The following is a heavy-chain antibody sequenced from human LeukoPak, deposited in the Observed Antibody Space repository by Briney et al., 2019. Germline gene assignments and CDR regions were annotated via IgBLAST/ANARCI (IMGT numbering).Heavy chain of an antibody. CDR3: ARHEPVITLSSYYYGMDV. CDR1: GFTFSSYS. J-gene: IGHJ6*02. D-gene: IGHD1-14*01. Sequence: GGSLRLSCAASGFTFSSYSMNWVRQAPGKGLEWVSSISSSSTYIYYADSVKGRFTISRDNAKNSLYLQMNSLRAEDTAVYYCARHEPVITLSSYYYGMDVWGPGTTVTVSS. CDR2: ISSSSTYI. V-gene: IGHV3-21*01.